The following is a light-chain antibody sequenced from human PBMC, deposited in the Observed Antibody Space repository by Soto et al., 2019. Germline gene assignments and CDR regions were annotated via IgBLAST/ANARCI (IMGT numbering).Light chain of an antibody. V-gene: IGKV1-5*01. CDR1: QSISSW. CDR3: QQYRT. J-gene: IGKJ1*01. CDR2: DAS. Sequence: DIQMTQSPSTLSASVGDRVTITCRASQSISSWLAWYQQKPGKAPKLLIYDASSLEIGVPSRFSGSGSGTEFTLTISSLQPDDFATYYCQQYRTFGQDTKVEIK.